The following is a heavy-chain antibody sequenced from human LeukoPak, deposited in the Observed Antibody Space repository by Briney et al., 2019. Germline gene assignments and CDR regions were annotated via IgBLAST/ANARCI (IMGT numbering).Heavy chain of an antibody. CDR3: ATSVITRFDN. CDR1: GFIFTGNW. D-gene: IGHD3-16*01. Sequence: GGSLRLSCATSGFIFTGNWIHWVRQAPGQGPVWVSRIYGDGYTSYADSVKGRFTISRDSGTNTVYLQMSSLRAEDTAVYYCATSVITRFDNWGQGTLVTVSS. J-gene: IGHJ4*02. V-gene: IGHV3-74*01. CDR2: IYGDGYT.